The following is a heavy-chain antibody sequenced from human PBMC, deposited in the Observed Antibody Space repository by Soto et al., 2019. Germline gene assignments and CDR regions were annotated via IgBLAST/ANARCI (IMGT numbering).Heavy chain of an antibody. D-gene: IGHD2-2*01. J-gene: IGHJ4*02. CDR3: ARRDIVVVPAGPFDY. V-gene: IGHV5-10-1*03. CDR2: IDPSDSYT. CDR1: GYSFTSYW. Sequence: EVQLVQSGAEVKKPGESLRISCKGSGYSFTSYWISWVRQMPGKGLEWMGRIDPSDSYTNYSPSFQGHVTISADKSISTAYLQWSSLKASDTAMYYCARRDIVVVPAGPFDYWGQGTLVTVSS.